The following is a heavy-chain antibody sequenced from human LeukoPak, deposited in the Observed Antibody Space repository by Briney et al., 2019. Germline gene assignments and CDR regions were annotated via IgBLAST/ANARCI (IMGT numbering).Heavy chain of an antibody. Sequence: PGGSLRLSCAASGFTFDDYAMHWVRQAPGKGLEWVSGISWNSGSIGYADSVKGRFTISRDNAKNSLYLQMNSLRAEDTALYYCAKDMYDILTGYEYWGQGTLVTVSS. D-gene: IGHD3-9*01. V-gene: IGHV3-9*01. J-gene: IGHJ4*02. CDR3: AKDMYDILTGYEY. CDR1: GFTFDDYA. CDR2: ISWNSGSI.